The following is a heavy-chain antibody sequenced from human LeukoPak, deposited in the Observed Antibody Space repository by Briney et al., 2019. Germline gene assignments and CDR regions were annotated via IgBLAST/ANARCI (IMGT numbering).Heavy chain of an antibody. CDR2: IYHSGST. D-gene: IGHD2-2*01. Sequence: SETLSLTCAVSGGSISSSNWWSWVRQPPGKGLEWIGEIYHSGSTNYNPSLKSRVTISVDKSKNQFSLKLSSVTAADTAVYYCARGYQLPPKSGHYFDYWGQGTLVTVSS. CDR1: GGSISSSNW. V-gene: IGHV4-4*02. J-gene: IGHJ4*02. CDR3: ARGYQLPPKSGHYFDY.